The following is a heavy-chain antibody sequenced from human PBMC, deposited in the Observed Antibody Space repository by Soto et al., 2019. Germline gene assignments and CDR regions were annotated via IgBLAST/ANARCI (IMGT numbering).Heavy chain of an antibody. Sequence: PSETLSLTCVVSNFSISSGYYWGWIRQSPGKGLEWIASIYRSGTTSYNPSLKSRVTIPVDPSKNQFSLMLTAVTAADTAVYYCARTHSGSYYSVFNYWGRESLVTVSS. CDR3: ARTHSGSYYSVFNY. V-gene: IGHV4-38-2*01. CDR2: IYRSGTT. J-gene: IGHJ4*02. CDR1: NFSISSGYY. D-gene: IGHD1-26*01.